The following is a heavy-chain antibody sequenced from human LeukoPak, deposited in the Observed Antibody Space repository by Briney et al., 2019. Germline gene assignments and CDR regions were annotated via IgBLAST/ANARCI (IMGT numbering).Heavy chain of an antibody. CDR1: GFTFSSHL. CDR2: ISSDGTYT. Sequence: PGGSLRLSCAASGFTFSSHLMHWVRQAPGKGLVWVSRISSDGTYTNYADSVRGRFTISRDNSKNTLYLQMNSVRAEDTAVYYCASSIGYWGQGTLVTVSS. J-gene: IGHJ4*02. V-gene: IGHV3-74*01. CDR3: ASSIGY. D-gene: IGHD5-24*01.